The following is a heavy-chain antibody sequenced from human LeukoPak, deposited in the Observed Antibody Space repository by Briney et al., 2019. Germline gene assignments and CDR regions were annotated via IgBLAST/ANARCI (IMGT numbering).Heavy chain of an antibody. J-gene: IGHJ4*02. CDR3: ARGPHTTVAIEY. V-gene: IGHV4-61*02. CDR1: AGSISSGSYY. CDR2: IYTSGST. D-gene: IGHD4-17*01. Sequence: SETLSLTCTVSAGSISSGSYYWRWIRQPPGKGLEWIGRIYTSGSTNYNPSLKSRVTISVDTSNNQFSLKLSSVTAADTAGYYGARGPHTTVAIEYWGQGTLLTVSS.